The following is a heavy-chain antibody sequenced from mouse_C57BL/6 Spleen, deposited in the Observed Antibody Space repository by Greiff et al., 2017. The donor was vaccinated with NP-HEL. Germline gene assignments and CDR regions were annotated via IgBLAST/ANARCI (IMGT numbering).Heavy chain of an antibody. D-gene: IGHD1-1*01. V-gene: IGHV1-69*01. CDR1: GYTFTSYW. Sequence: QVQLQQPGAELVMPGASVKLSCKASGYTFTSYWMHWVKQRPGQGLEWIGEIDPSDSYTNYNQKFKGKSTLTVDKSSSTAYMQLSSLTSEDSAVYYCAREEYYGSSLAYWGQGTLVTVSA. J-gene: IGHJ3*01. CDR3: AREEYYGSSLAY. CDR2: IDPSDSYT.